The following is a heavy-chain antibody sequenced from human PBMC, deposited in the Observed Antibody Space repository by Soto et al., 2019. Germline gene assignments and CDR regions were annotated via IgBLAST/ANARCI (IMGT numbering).Heavy chain of an antibody. CDR2: INPSGGST. CDR3: ARDGGYSSSWYRNGMDV. V-gene: IGHV1-46*01. Sequence: ASVKVSCKASGYTFTSYYMHWVRQAPGQGLEWMGIINPSGGSTSYAQKFQGRVTVTRDTSTSTVYMELSSLRSEDTAVYYCARDGGYSSSWYRNGMDVWGQGTTVTVSS. CDR1: GYTFTSYY. D-gene: IGHD6-13*01. J-gene: IGHJ6*02.